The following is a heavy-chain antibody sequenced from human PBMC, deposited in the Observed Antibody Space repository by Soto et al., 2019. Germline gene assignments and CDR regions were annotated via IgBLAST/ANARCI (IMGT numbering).Heavy chain of an antibody. Sequence: PSETLSLTCTVSGGSISSDYWSWIRQTPGKGLEWIGNIYNSGRTNYNSSLKSRVTISVDTSKNQFSLKLSSVTAADTAVYYCARDLLRNRTSYYYYGMDVWGQGTTVTVSS. CDR2: IYNSGRT. CDR1: GGSISSDY. CDR3: ARDLLRNRTSYYYYGMDV. V-gene: IGHV4-59*01. J-gene: IGHJ6*02. D-gene: IGHD3-22*01.